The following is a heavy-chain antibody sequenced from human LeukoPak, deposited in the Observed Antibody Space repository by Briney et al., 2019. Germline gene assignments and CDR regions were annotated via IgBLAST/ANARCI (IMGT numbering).Heavy chain of an antibody. V-gene: IGHV4-59*01. Sequence: SETLSLTCAVSGGSLSDYYWSWIRQPPGKGLEWIGYIYYSGSTNYNPSPKSRVTISVDTSKNQFSLKLSSVTAADTAVYYCARSYYGSGSYVYMDVWGKGTTVTISS. CDR3: ARSYYGSGSYVYMDV. J-gene: IGHJ6*03. CDR1: GGSLSDYY. D-gene: IGHD3-10*01. CDR2: IYYSGST.